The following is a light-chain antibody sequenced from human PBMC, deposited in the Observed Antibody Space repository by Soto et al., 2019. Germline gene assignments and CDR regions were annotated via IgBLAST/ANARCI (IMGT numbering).Light chain of an antibody. CDR1: SSDVGSYNY. Sequence: QSVLTQPASVSGSPGQSITISCTGTSSDVGSYNYVSWYQQHPGKAPKLMIYEVSDRPSGIYSRFSGSKSGNTASLTISGLQTEDEADYYCSSYTSSSTLFGTGTKLTVL. CDR3: SSYTSSSTL. J-gene: IGLJ1*01. CDR2: EVS. V-gene: IGLV2-14*01.